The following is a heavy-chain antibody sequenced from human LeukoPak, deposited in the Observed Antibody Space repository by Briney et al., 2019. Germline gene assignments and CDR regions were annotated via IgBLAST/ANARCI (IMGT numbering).Heavy chain of an antibody. CDR2: IFYSGST. J-gene: IGHJ3*02. CDR1: GGSISGYY. D-gene: IGHD3-10*01. V-gene: IGHV4-39*07. CDR3: AKSNGYGLVDI. Sequence: SETLSLTCTVSGGSISGYYWDWIRQPPGKGLEWIGNIFYSGSTYYSPSLKSRVTISLDTSRNQFSLKLNSVTAADTAVYYCAKSNGYGLVDIWGQGTMVTVSS.